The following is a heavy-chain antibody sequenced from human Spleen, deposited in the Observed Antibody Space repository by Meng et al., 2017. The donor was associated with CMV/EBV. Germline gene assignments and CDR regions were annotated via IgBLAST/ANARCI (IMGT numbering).Heavy chain of an antibody. CDR2: IYDIGST. D-gene: IGHD3-3*01. Sequence: SETLSLTCTVSGGSISGSGYFWSWIRQHPEKGLEWIGFIYDIGSTDYNPSLKSRLTISVDTSKNQFSLKLTSVTAADTAVYYCARGPGPITISGSDGFDIWGQGTVVTVSS. V-gene: IGHV4-31*03. J-gene: IGHJ3*02. CDR3: ARGPGPITISGSDGFDI. CDR1: GGSISGSGYF.